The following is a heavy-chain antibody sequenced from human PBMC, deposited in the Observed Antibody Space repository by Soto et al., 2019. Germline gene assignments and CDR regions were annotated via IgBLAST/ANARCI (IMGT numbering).Heavy chain of an antibody. V-gene: IGHV4-59*08. CDR1: GGTISSSY. D-gene: IGHD1-26*01. CDR2: IYYSGST. J-gene: IGHJ4*02. CDR3: ARRYGSAIDY. Sequence: TLSPTCTFFGGTISSSYWSWIRQPPGKGLEWIGYIYYSGSTNCNPSLKSRVTISVDTSKYQFSLKLSSVTAADTAVYYCARRYGSAIDYWGQGTLVTVSS.